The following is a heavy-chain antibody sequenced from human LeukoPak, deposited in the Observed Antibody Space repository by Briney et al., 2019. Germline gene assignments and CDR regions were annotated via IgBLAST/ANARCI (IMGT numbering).Heavy chain of an antibody. CDR2: IIPIFGTP. CDR1: GGPFSSYA. Sequence: ASVKVSCKASGGPFSSYAISWVRQAPGQGLAWMGGIIPIFGTPNYAQRFQGRVTITADESTSTAYMELSSLRSEDTAVYYCVRDWGYDSSGYWQKYFDTWGQGTLVTVSS. J-gene: IGHJ4*02. CDR3: VRDWGYDSSGYWQKYFDT. V-gene: IGHV1-69*13. D-gene: IGHD3-22*01.